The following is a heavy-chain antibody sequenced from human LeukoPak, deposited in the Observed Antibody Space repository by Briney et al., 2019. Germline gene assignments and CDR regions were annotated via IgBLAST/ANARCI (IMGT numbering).Heavy chain of an antibody. Sequence: PSETLSLTCTVSGGSISSYYWSWIRQPPGKGLEWSGYIYYSGSTNYNPSLKSRVTTSVDTSKNQLSLKLRSETAADTAVYYCAGSTELSTMYGRCRDFDYWGQGTLVTVSS. V-gene: IGHV4-59*01. CDR3: AGSTELSTMYGRCRDFDY. CDR1: GGSISSYY. D-gene: IGHD3-10*02. J-gene: IGHJ4*02. CDR2: IYYSGST.